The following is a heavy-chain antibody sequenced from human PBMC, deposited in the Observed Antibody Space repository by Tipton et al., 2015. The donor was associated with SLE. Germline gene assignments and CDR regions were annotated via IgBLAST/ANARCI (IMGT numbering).Heavy chain of an antibody. CDR1: GGSISSSSYY. CDR2: IYTSGST. Sequence: TLSLTCTVSGGSISSSSYYWGWIRQPPGKGLEWIGYIYTSGSTNYNPSLKSRVTISVDTSKNQFSLKLSSVTAADTAVYYCARDSFSLRESSARDPGAFDIWGQGTMVTVSS. CDR3: ARDSFSLRESSARDPGAFDI. V-gene: IGHV4-61*01. J-gene: IGHJ3*02. D-gene: IGHD3-22*01.